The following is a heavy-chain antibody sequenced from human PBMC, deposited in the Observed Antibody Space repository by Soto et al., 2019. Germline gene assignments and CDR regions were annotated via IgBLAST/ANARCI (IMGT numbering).Heavy chain of an antibody. CDR1: GYTFTNST. CDR2: INVGNGKT. V-gene: IGHV1-3*01. CDR3: ARGILAAAVNDY. D-gene: IGHD6-13*01. J-gene: IGHJ4*02. Sequence: QVQLVQSGAEVKKPGASVKVSCKASGYTFTNSTMHWVRQAPGQRLEWMGWINVGNGKTKYSQKFQGRVTITRDTYASKAYMELSSLGSEDTAVYFCARGILAAAVNDYWGQGTLVTVSS.